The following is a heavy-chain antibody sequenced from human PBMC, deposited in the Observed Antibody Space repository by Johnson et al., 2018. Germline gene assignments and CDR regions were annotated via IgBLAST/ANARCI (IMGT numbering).Heavy chain of an antibody. J-gene: IGHJ3*02. CDR1: GFTFSSYS. CDR3: ARDGRSRGWHDDAFDI. V-gene: IGHV3-48*01. Sequence: EVQLVESGGGLVQPGGSLRLSCAASGFTFSSYSMTWVRQAPGKGLEWVSYISSSSSTIYYADSVKGRFTIARDKAKNSLYLQMNSLRAEVTAGYYCARDGRSRGWHDDAFDIWGQGTMVTVSS. D-gene: IGHD6-19*01. CDR2: ISSSSSTI.